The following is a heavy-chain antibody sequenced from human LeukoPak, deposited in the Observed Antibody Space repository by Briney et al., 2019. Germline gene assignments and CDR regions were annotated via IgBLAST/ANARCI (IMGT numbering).Heavy chain of an antibody. V-gene: IGHV4-34*01. CDR3: ARGQRGFDP. J-gene: IGHJ5*02. CDR2: INHSGST. Sequence: PSETLSLTCAVYGGSFSGYYWSWIRQPPGKGLEWIGEINHSGSTNYNPSLKSRVTISVDTSKNQFSLKLSSVTAADTVVYYCARGQRGFDPWGQGTLVTVSS. CDR1: GGSFSGYY.